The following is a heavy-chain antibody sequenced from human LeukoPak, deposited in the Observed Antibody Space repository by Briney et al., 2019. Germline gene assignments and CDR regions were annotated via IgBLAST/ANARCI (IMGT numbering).Heavy chain of an antibody. Sequence: SVKVSCKASGGTFSNYAISWVRQAPGQGLEWMGGIIPIFGRASYAQKFQGRVTITADESTTTAYMELSSLRSEDTAVYYCARDSGSYYADVGYWGQGTLVTVSS. CDR3: ARDSGSYYADVGY. J-gene: IGHJ4*02. CDR2: IIPIFGRA. V-gene: IGHV1-69*01. CDR1: GGTFSNYA. D-gene: IGHD1-26*01.